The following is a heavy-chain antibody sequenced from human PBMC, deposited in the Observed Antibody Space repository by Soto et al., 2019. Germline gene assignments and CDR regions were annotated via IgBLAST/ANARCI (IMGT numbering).Heavy chain of an antibody. CDR3: AKIRSATVITPIPDAFDI. Sequence: EVQLLESGGGLVQPGGSLTLSCAASGFTFSSYAMSWLRQAPGKGLEWVSAISGSGDSTFHADSVKGRFTVSRDNSENTLYLQMNSLGAEDTAVYYCAKIRSATVITPIPDAFDIWGQGTMVTVSS. CDR1: GFTFSSYA. V-gene: IGHV3-23*01. CDR2: ISGSGDST. D-gene: IGHD4-17*01. J-gene: IGHJ3*02.